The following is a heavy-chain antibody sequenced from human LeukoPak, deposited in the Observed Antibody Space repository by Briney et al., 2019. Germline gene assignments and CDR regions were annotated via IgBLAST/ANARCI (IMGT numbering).Heavy chain of an antibody. CDR3: ARALYSSSWGGNYYYYYMDV. D-gene: IGHD6-13*01. V-gene: IGHV4-4*07. CDR1: GGSISSYY. Sequence: ASETLSLTCTVSGGSISSYYWSWIRQPAGKGLEWIGRIYNSGSANYNPSLQSRVTMSVDTSKPQFSLKLRCVTSADTAVYYCARALYSSSWGGNYYYYYMDVWGKGTTVSVSS. CDR2: IYNSGSA. J-gene: IGHJ6*03.